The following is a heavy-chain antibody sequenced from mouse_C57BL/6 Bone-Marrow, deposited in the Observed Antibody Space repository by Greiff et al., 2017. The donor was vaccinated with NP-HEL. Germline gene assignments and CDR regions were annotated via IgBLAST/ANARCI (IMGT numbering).Heavy chain of an antibody. V-gene: IGHV1-15*01. CDR1: GYTFTDYE. D-gene: IGHD3-2*01. CDR3: TRCLTGYYFDY. J-gene: IGHJ2*01. CDR2: IDPETGGT. Sequence: QVQLKQSGAELVRPGASVTLSCKASGYTFTDYEMHWVKQTPVHGLEWIGAIDPETGGTAYNQKFKGKAILTADKSSSTAYMELRSLTSEDSAVYYCTRCLTGYYFDYWGQGTTLTVSS.